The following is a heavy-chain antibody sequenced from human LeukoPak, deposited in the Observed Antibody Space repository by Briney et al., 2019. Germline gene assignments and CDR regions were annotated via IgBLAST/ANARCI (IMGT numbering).Heavy chain of an antibody. V-gene: IGHV3-7*01. D-gene: IGHD5-12*01. CDR3: ARDVASWGGYTFAY. Sequence: TGGSLRLSCAASGFTFSSYWMSWVRQAPGKGPEWVANIKQDGSDRYYVDSVKGRFTISRDNGKNSLYLQMNSLRIDDTAVYFCARDVASWGGYTFAYWGQGTLVTVSS. CDR1: GFTFSSYW. CDR2: IKQDGSDR. J-gene: IGHJ4*02.